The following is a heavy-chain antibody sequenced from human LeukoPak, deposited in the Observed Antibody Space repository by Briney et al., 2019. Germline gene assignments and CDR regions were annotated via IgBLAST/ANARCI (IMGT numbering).Heavy chain of an antibody. V-gene: IGHV1-46*01. CDR2: INPSAGST. CDR3: ARDLSRRGLYSSSSDYYYMDV. J-gene: IGHJ6*03. Sequence: ASVKVSCKASGYTFTSYYMHWVRQAPGQGREWMGIINPSAGSTSYAQKFQGRVTMTRDTSTSTVYMELSSLRSEDTAVYYCARDLSRRGLYSSSSDYYYMDVWGKGTTVTVSS. D-gene: IGHD6-6*01. CDR1: GYTFTSYY.